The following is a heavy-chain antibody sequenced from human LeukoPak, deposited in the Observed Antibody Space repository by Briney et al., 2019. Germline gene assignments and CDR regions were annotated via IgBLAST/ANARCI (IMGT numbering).Heavy chain of an antibody. J-gene: IGHJ4*02. Sequence: ASVKVSYKASGYTFTGYYMHWVRQASGQGLEWMGRINPHSGGTNYAQKFQARVTMTRDTSISTAYMELSRLRSDDTAVYYCTREWNWYYFDYWGQGNLVTVSS. D-gene: IGHD1-7*01. CDR3: TREWNWYYFDY. CDR2: INPHSGGT. V-gene: IGHV1-2*06. CDR1: GYTFTGYY.